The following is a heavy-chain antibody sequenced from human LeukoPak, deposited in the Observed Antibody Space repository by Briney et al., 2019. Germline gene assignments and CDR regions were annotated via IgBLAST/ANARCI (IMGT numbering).Heavy chain of an antibody. Sequence: SETLSLTCTVSGGSISSSSYYWGWIRQPPGKGLEWIGNIYYSGSTNYNPSLKSRVTISVDTSKNQFSLKLSSVTAADTAVYYCARGLVGDFDYWGQGTLVTVSS. CDR1: GGSISSSSYY. CDR2: IYYSGST. J-gene: IGHJ4*02. D-gene: IGHD2-8*02. CDR3: ARGLVGDFDY. V-gene: IGHV4-39*07.